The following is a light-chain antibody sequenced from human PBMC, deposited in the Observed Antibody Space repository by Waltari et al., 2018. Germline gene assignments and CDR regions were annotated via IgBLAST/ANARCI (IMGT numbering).Light chain of an antibody. CDR2: GKN. J-gene: IGLJ2*01. CDR1: TSNIGAGHD. Sequence: QSVLTQPPSVSGNPGQRVTISCSGSTSNIGAGHDVHWYQHLPGTAPKLLIYGKNNRPSGVPDRVSGSKSGTSASLAITGLQADDEADYFCQSFDNMLSGGVVFGGGTKLAVL. V-gene: IGLV1-40*01. CDR3: QSFDNMLSGGVV.